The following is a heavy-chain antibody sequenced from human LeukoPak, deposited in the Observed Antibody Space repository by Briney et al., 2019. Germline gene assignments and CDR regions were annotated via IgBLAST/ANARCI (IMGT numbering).Heavy chain of an antibody. V-gene: IGHV4-39*01. CDR1: GGSIGSSSNY. J-gene: IGHJ5*02. Sequence: SETLSLTCTVSGGSIGSSSNYWGWIRQAPGKGLEWIGNVYYSGSTFYNPSLKSRVTISVDTSKNQFSLKLRSVTAADTAIYYCARASFNVVFGNWFDPWGQGTLVTVSS. CDR2: VYYSGST. D-gene: IGHD2-8*01. CDR3: ARASFNVVFGNWFDP.